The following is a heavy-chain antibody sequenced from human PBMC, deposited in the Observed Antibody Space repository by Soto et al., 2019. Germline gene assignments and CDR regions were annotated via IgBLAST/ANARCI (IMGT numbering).Heavy chain of an antibody. J-gene: IGHJ4*02. V-gene: IGHV3-66*01. CDR1: GFTVSSNY. CDR2: IYSGGTT. Sequence: EVQLVESGGGLVQPGGSLRLSCAASGFTVSSNYMSWVRQAPGKGLEWVSIIYSGGTTYYADSVKGRFTISRDNSTNTRYLQMNSLRAEDTAVYYCTNSGWSFDSWGQGTLVTVSS. CDR3: TNSGWSFDS. D-gene: IGHD6-19*01.